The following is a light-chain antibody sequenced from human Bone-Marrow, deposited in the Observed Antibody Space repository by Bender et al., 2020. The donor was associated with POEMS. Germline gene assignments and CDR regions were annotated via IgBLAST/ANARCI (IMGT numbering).Light chain of an antibody. CDR2: DVS. Sequence: QSALTQPRSVSGSPGQSVTISCTGASSDAGVSWYQLHPGKAPKLIIYDVSNRPSGVSNRFSGSKSGNTASLTISGLQAEDEADYYCSSYTSTSTPWVFGGGTKLTVL. J-gene: IGLJ3*02. CDR3: SSYTSTSTPWV. CDR1: SSDAG. V-gene: IGLV2-14*01.